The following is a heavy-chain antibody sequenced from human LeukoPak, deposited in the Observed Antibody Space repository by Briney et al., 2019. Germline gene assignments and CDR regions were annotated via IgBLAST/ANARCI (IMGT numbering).Heavy chain of an antibody. CDR1: GDSISSSSYY. Sequence: SETLSLTCTVSGDSISSSSYYWGWIRQPPGKGLEWIGSIYYSGSTYYNPSLKSRVTISVDTSKNQFSLKLSSVTAADTAVYYCARDQQDQWELPHYFDYWGQGTLVTVSS. D-gene: IGHD1-26*01. V-gene: IGHV4-39*07. J-gene: IGHJ4*02. CDR3: ARDQQDQWELPHYFDY. CDR2: IYYSGST.